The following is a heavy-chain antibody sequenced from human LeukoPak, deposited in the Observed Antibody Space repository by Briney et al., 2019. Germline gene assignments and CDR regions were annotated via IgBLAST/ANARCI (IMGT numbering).Heavy chain of an antibody. Sequence: GGSLRLPCTASGFTFSSYWMSWVRQTPDKGLEWVANIKQDGSEKVYVDSVKGRFTISRDNAKSSLYLQMSGLRAEDTAVYYCARDPYSSSWSYGMDVWGQGTTVTVSS. CDR1: GFTFSSYW. V-gene: IGHV3-7*05. CDR3: ARDPYSSSWSYGMDV. J-gene: IGHJ6*02. CDR2: IKQDGSEK. D-gene: IGHD6-13*01.